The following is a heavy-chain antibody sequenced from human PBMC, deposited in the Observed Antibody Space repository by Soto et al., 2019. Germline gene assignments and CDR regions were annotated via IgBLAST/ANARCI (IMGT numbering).Heavy chain of an antibody. CDR3: TTQGFGGLHCLLDV. CDR1: GSYISNLC. J-gene: IGHJ6*02. D-gene: IGHD2-21*01. V-gene: IGHV4-59*08. CDR2: ISNIGFT. Sequence: SETLSLTCTVFGSYISNLCCSWIRLSPGKGLEWIGYISNIGFTRYNPSRKSRVSISVDTSKNQCTQKLTSVAAADTSVYYCTTQGFGGLHCLLDVWGQGTTVTGS.